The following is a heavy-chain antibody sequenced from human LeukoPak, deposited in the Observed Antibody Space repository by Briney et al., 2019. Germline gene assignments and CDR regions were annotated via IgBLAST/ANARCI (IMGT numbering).Heavy chain of an antibody. CDR2: INHSGST. CDR3: ARGSIAAAGTSASFDY. J-gene: IGHJ4*02. V-gene: IGHV4-34*01. Sequence: PSETLSLTCTVSGGSISSYYWSWIRQPPGKGLEWIGEINHSGSTNYNPSLKSRVTISVDTSKNQFSLKLSSVTAADTAVYYCARGSIAAAGTSASFDYWGQGTLVTVSS. D-gene: IGHD6-13*01. CDR1: GGSISSYY.